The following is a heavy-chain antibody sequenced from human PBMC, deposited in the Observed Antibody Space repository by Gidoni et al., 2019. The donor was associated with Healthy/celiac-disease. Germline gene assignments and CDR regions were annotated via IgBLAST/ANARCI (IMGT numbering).Heavy chain of an antibody. CDR1: GYTFTGYY. V-gene: IGHV1-2*02. CDR3: ARGYGFGELFGWFDP. J-gene: IGHJ5*02. CDR2: INPNSGGT. Sequence: QVQLVQSGAEVKKPGASVKVSCKASGYTFTGYYMHWVRQAPGQGLEWMGWINPNSGGTNYAQKFQGRVTMTRDTSISTAYMELSRLRSDDTAVYYCARGYGFGELFGWFDPWGQGTLVTVSS. D-gene: IGHD3-10*01.